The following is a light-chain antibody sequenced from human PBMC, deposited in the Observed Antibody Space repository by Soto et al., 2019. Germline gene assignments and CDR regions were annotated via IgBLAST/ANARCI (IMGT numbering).Light chain of an antibody. J-gene: IGLJ2*01. V-gene: IGLV1-40*01. CDR1: SSNIGAGYD. Sequence: QSVLTQPPSVSGAPGQRATISCTGSSSNIGAGYDVHWYQQHPGTAPRLLIYGATHRPSGVPERFSGSRSGSSASLTITGLQTEDESFYHCQSFDSGLSGALFGGGTKLTVL. CDR3: QSFDSGLSGAL. CDR2: GAT.